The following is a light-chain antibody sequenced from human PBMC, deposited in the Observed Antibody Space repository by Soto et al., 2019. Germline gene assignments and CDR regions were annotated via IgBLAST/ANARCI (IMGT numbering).Light chain of an antibody. Sequence: IVLTKTKDTLSLSPGERATLSCTASQSITSRYLAWYQWRPGQPPRLLIYGVSNRATGIPDRFSGGGSGTDFTLTINRVQPEDLAVYYCRQYGRSLGLAVGGGTRLEI. V-gene: IGKV3-20*01. J-gene: IGKJ5*01. CDR1: QSITSRY. CDR3: RQYGRSLGLA. CDR2: GVS.